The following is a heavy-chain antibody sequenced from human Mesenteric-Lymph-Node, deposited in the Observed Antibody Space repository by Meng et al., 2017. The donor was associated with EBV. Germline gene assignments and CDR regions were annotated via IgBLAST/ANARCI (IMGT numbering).Heavy chain of an antibody. Sequence: VQLVESGAEGKKPGASVKVSCKASGYTFIAHSVHWVRQVPGQGLEWMGRINPHNGGTDYAQNFQGRVTMTRDTSIYTAYMELRGLTSDDTAVYYCARPSGYDHDFDNWGQGTLVTVSS. CDR3: ARPSGYDHDFDN. CDR1: GYTFIAHS. J-gene: IGHJ4*02. D-gene: IGHD5-12*01. V-gene: IGHV1-2*06. CDR2: INPHNGGT.